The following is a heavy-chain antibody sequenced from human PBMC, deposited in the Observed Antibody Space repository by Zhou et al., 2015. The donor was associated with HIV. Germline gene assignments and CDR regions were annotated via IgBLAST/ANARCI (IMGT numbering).Heavy chain of an antibody. CDR2: IIPLFGTP. CDR3: ARDSTGGSYGLY. D-gene: IGHD1-26*01. J-gene: IGHJ4*02. V-gene: IGHV1-69*01. CDR1: GGTFSTYT. Sequence: QVQLVQSGAEVKKPGSSVKVSCKTFGGTFSTYTFNWVRQAPGQGLEWMGEIIPLFGTPNYARNFQGRVTITADESSNTTYMELSRLRSDDTAFYYCARDSTGGSYGLYWGQGTLVTVSS.